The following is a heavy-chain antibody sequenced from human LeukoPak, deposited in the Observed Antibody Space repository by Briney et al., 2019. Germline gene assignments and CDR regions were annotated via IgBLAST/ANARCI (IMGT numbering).Heavy chain of an antibody. V-gene: IGHV3-11*01. CDR2: ISRTGNTI. D-gene: IGHD6-13*01. J-gene: IGHJ4*02. CDR1: GFIFNDYY. CDR3: AKDIGRIAAAGAWDY. Sequence: GGSLRLSCTASGFIFNDYYMSWIRQTPGKGLEWLSYISRTGNTIYYRDSVKGRFTISRDNANNQLHLQMDNLRAEDTAVYYCAKDIGRIAAAGAWDYWGQGTLVTVSS.